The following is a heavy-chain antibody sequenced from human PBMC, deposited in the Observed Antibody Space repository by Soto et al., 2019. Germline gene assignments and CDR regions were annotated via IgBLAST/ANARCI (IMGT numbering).Heavy chain of an antibody. CDR1: GNTVPNYA. D-gene: IGHD1-26*01. V-gene: IGHV1-3*01. CDR3: ARDDSGFSGSHYIDYFNY. J-gene: IGHJ4*02. Sequence: ASVKVSCKASGNTVPNYAIHWVRQAPGQRLEWKGWIKGGKGNTYYSEHIQVRITFTRDTSAGTVYMQLSSLTSEDTAVYCFARDDSGFSGSHYIDYFNYWGQGALVTVSS. CDR2: IKGGKGNT.